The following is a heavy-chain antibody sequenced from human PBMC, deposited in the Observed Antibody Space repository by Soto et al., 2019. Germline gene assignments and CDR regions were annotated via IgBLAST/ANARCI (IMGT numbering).Heavy chain of an antibody. D-gene: IGHD3-22*01. CDR1: GVTFSSYA. CDR2: LSGSGVST. Sequence: EVQLLESGGGLGQPGGSLRLSCAASGVTFSSYAMSWVRQAPGKGLEWVSALSGSGVSTYYADSVKGRFTISRDNSKNTLYLQMNSLRAEDTAVYYCAKGGGSKDYYDTSGYYLYYYYAMDVWGQGTTVTVSS. V-gene: IGHV3-23*01. CDR3: AKGGGSKDYYDTSGYYLYYYYAMDV. J-gene: IGHJ6*02.